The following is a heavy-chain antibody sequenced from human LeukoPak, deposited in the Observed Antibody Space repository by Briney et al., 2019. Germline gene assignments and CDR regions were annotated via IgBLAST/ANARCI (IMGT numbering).Heavy chain of an antibody. V-gene: IGHV4-31*03. Sequence: SQTLSLTCTVSGDSINSGGYYWSWIRQHPGKGLEWIGYIYFSGSAYYNPSLKSRVSISVDTSKNQFSLKLSAVTAADTAMYYCARNSDTSDYYFDYWGQGTLVTVSS. J-gene: IGHJ4*02. CDR3: ARNSDTSDYYFDY. CDR1: GDSINSGGYY. CDR2: IYFSGSA. D-gene: IGHD3-22*01.